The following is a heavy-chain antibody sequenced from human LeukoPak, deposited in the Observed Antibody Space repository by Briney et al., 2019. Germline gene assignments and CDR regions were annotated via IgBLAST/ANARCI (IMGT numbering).Heavy chain of an antibody. Sequence: PGGSLRLSCAASGFTFSSYGMHWVRQAPGKGLEWVAVISYDGSNKYYAGSVKGRFTISRDNSKNTLYLQMNSLRAEDTAVYYCAKDGEWLRLSYFDYWGQGTLVTVSS. J-gene: IGHJ4*02. CDR3: AKDGEWLRLSYFDY. CDR1: GFTFSSYG. V-gene: IGHV3-30*18. CDR2: ISYDGSNK. D-gene: IGHD5-12*01.